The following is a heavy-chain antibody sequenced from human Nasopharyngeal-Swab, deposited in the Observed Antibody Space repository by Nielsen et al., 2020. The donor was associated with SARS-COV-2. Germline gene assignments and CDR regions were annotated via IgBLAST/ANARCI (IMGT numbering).Heavy chain of an antibody. CDR2: IYYSGST. Sequence: SETLSLTCTVSGGSVSSGSYYRSWIRQPPGKGLEWIGYIYYSGSTNYNPSLKSRVTISVDTSKNQFSLKLSSVTAADTAVYYCARGGIITPDAFDIWGQGTMVTVSS. J-gene: IGHJ3*02. CDR1: GGSVSSGSYY. D-gene: IGHD1-14*01. CDR3: ARGGIITPDAFDI. V-gene: IGHV4-61*01.